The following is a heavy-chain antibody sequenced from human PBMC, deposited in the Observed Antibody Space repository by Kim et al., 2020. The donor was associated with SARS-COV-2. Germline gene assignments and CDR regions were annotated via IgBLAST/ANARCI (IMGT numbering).Heavy chain of an antibody. CDR3: ARQGPLSGWFDP. CDR2: IYYSGST. J-gene: IGHJ5*02. V-gene: IGHV4-39*01. D-gene: IGHD3-9*01. Sequence: SETLSLTCTVSGGSISSSSYYWGWIRQPPGKGLEWIGSIYYSGSTYYNPSLKSRVTISVDTSKNQFSLKLSSVTAADTAVYYCARQGPLSGWFDPWGQGT. CDR1: GGSISSSSYY.